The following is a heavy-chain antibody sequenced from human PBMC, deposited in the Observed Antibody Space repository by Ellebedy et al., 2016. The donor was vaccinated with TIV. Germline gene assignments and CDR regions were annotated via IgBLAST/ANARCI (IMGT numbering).Heavy chain of an antibody. Sequence: GESLKISCVASGLTFSTSGMHWVRQAPGKGLEWVAVIWFDDSNTYYADSVKGRFTISRDKSKKSVFLQMNSLRAEDTAVYYCARVFQSYGFDYWGQGTLVIVSS. CDR2: IWFDDSNT. CDR3: ARVFQSYGFDY. D-gene: IGHD5-18*01. CDR1: GLTFSTSG. J-gene: IGHJ4*02. V-gene: IGHV3-33*08.